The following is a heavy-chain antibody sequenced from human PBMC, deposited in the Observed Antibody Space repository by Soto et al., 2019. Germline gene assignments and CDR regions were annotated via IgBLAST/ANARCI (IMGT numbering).Heavy chain of an antibody. CDR2: ISYDGSKK. CDR1: GFTFNDYG. V-gene: IGHV3-30*18. D-gene: IGHD4-17*01. Sequence: QVQLVESGGGVVQPGRSLRLSCAASGFTFNDYGMHWVRQAPGKGLEWVAVISYDGSKKYYADSVKGRFTISRDNSKNTLYLQMNSLRAEDTAVYYCAKVVANYGDYEAFDYWGQGTLVTVSS. CDR3: AKVVANYGDYEAFDY. J-gene: IGHJ4*02.